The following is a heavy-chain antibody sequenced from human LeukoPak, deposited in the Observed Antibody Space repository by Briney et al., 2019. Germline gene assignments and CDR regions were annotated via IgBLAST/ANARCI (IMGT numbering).Heavy chain of an antibody. CDR1: GFTFSSYA. Sequence: GGSLRLSCAASGFTFSSYAMSWVRQAPGKGLEWVSAISGSGGSTYYADSVKGRFTISRDNSKNTLYLQMNSLRAEDTAVYYCAKGPHCSSTSCYKDAFDIWGQGTMVTVSS. V-gene: IGHV3-23*01. CDR2: ISGSGGST. J-gene: IGHJ3*02. D-gene: IGHD2-2*02. CDR3: AKGPHCSSTSCYKDAFDI.